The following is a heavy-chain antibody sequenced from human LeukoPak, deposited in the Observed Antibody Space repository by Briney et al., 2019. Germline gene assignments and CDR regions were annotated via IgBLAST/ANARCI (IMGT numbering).Heavy chain of an antibody. D-gene: IGHD4-17*01. V-gene: IGHV4-59*01. J-gene: IGHJ6*03. Sequence: PSETLSLTCTVSGGSISSYYWSWIRQPPGKGLEWIGYIYYSGSTNYNPSLKSRVTISVDTSKNQFSLKLSSVTAADTAVYYCARGSTVTTLLIDYYYYMDVWGKGTTVTISS. CDR2: IYYSGST. CDR3: ARGSTVTTLLIDYYYYMDV. CDR1: GGSISSYY.